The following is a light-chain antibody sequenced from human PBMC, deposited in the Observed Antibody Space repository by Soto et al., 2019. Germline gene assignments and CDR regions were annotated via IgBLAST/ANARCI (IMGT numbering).Light chain of an antibody. CDR1: SSDVGSYNL. Sequence: QSALTQPASVSGSPGQSITISCTGTSSDVGSYNLVSWYQQHPGKAPKLMIYEGSKRPSGVSNRFSGSKSGNTASLTISGLQAEDEADYYCCSYAGNVGFGGGTKVTV. J-gene: IGLJ2*01. V-gene: IGLV2-23*01. CDR3: CSYAGNVG. CDR2: EGS.